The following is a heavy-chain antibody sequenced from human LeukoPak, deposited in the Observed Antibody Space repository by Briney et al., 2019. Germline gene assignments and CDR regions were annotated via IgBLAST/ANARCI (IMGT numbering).Heavy chain of an antibody. J-gene: IGHJ4*02. CDR2: ISAYNGNT. D-gene: IGHD1-26*01. V-gene: IGHV1-18*01. Sequence: ASVKVSCKASGYTFTSYGISWVRQAPGQGLEWMGWISAYNGNTNYAQKLQGRVTMTTDTSTSTAYMELRSLRSDDTAAYYCAREVVGAQLYYFDYWGQGTLVTVSS. CDR1: GYTFTSYG. CDR3: AREVVGAQLYYFDY.